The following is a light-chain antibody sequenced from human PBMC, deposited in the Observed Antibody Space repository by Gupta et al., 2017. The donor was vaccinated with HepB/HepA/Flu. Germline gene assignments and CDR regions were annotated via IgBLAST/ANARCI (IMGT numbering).Light chain of an antibody. Sequence: EIIMTQSPSTLSVSPGERATLSCRASQSVSTNIAWYQQKPGQVPRILIYGASTRASGVPASFSGSGSGTEFTLSISSLQSEDFAVYYCQQYNDRSPWTFGQGTKVDLK. J-gene: IGKJ1*01. CDR1: QSVSTN. CDR2: GAS. CDR3: QQYNDRSPWT. V-gene: IGKV3-15*01.